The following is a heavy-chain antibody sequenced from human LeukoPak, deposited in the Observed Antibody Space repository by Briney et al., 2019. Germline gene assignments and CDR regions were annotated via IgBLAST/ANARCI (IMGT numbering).Heavy chain of an antibody. CDR1: GFTFSSYA. Sequence: SGGSLRLSCAASGFTFSSYAMSWVRQAPGKGLEWVSAISGSGGSTYYADSVKGWFTISRDNSKNTLYLQMNSLRAEDTAVYYCAKGASSSPRGIDYWGQGTLVTVSS. CDR3: AKGASSSPRGIDY. CDR2: ISGSGGST. V-gene: IGHV3-23*01. J-gene: IGHJ4*02. D-gene: IGHD6-13*01.